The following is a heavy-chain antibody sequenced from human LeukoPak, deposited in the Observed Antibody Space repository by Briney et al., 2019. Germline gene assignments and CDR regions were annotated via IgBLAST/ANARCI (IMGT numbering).Heavy chain of an antibody. CDR3: TRDHRIAAAGTGFDP. CDR2: IRSKAYGGTT. V-gene: IGHV3-49*04. Sequence: PGRSLRLSCIASGFTFGDYAMSWVRQAPGKGLEWVGFIRSKAYGGTTEYAASVKGRFTISRDDSKSIAYLQMNSLKTEDTAVYYCTRDHRIAAAGTGFDPWGQGTLVTVSS. D-gene: IGHD6-13*01. CDR1: GFTFGDYA. J-gene: IGHJ5*02.